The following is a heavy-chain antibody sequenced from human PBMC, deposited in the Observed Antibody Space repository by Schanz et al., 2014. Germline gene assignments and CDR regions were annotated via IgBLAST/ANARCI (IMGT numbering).Heavy chain of an antibody. D-gene: IGHD4-17*01. CDR2: INPNGGST. Sequence: QVQLVQSGPEVKKPGASVKVSCKASGYTFTDYYIHWVRQAPGQGPEWMGRINPNGGSTRYTEKFEGRVTMTTDSSITTVYMELTSLKSDDTAVYYCARELRLEYYFDYWGQGTQVTVSS. CDR1: GYTFTDYY. V-gene: IGHV1-2*06. J-gene: IGHJ4*02. CDR3: ARELRLEYYFDY.